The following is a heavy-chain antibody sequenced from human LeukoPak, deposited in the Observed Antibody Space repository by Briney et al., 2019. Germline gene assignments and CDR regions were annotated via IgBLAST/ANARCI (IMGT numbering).Heavy chain of an antibody. J-gene: IGHJ4*02. CDR1: GGTFSSYG. CDR2: ISAYNGNT. CDR3: ARANYYDSSGYYRL. Sequence: ASVKVSCKASGGTFSSYGISWVRQAPGQGLEWMGWISAYNGNTNYAQKLQGRVTMTTDTSTSTAYMELRSLRSDDTAVYYCARANYYDSSGYYRLWGQGTLVTVSS. V-gene: IGHV1-18*01. D-gene: IGHD3-22*01.